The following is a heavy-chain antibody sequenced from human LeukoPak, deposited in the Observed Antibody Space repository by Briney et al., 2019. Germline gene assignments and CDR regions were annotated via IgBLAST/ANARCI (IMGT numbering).Heavy chain of an antibody. J-gene: IGHJ6*03. Sequence: SETLSLTCTVSGGSISSGSYYWSWIRQPAGKGLEWIGRIYTSGSTNYNPSLKSRVTMSVDTSKNQFSLKLSSVTAADTAVYYCARAAAAADYYYYYMDVWGKGTTVTISS. D-gene: IGHD6-13*01. CDR3: ARAAAAADYYYYYMDV. CDR1: GGSISSGSYY. CDR2: IYTSGST. V-gene: IGHV4-61*02.